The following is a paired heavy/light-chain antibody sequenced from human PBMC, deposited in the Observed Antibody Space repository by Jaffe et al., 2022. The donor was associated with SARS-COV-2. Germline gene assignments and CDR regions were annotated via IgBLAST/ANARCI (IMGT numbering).Heavy chain of an antibody. V-gene: IGHV4-39*01. CDR1: VGSISSDPYY. CDR2: IYHSGST. Sequence: QLQLQESGPGLVKPSETLSLTCTVSVGSISSDPYYWGWIRQPPGKGLEWIGSIYHSGSTYYSSSLKSRVTMSVDTSRNQFSLKLNSLTAADTAIYYCARQRRYSGNYLPWFDPWGQGTLVTVSS. D-gene: IGHD1-26*01. J-gene: IGHJ5*02. CDR3: ARQRRYSGNYLPWFDP.
Light chain of an antibody. CDR1: SSDVGGYNY. V-gene: IGLV2-14*01. CDR2: DVS. CDR3: SSYTSSITVV. J-gene: IGLJ3*02. Sequence: QSALTQPASVSASPGQSITISCTGTSSDVGGYNYVSWYQQHPGKAPKLMIYDVSDRPSGVSDRFSGSKSGNTASLTISGLQAEDEADYYCSSYTSSITVVFGGGTRLTVL.